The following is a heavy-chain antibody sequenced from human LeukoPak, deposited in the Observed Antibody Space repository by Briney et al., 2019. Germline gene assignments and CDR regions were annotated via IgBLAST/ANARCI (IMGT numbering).Heavy chain of an antibody. CDR3: ARDAGGSCTFDY. Sequence: ASVKVSCKASGYTFTSYYLHWVRQAPGQGLEWMGRVNPSGGSTSYAQKFQGRVTMTRDMSTSTVYMELSSLRSEDTAVYYCARDAGGSCTFDYWGQGTLVTVSS. D-gene: IGHD2-15*01. CDR1: GYTFTSYY. J-gene: IGHJ4*02. V-gene: IGHV1-46*01. CDR2: VNPSGGST.